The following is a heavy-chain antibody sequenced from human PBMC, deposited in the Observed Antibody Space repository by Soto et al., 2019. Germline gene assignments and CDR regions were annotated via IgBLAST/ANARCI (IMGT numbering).Heavy chain of an antibody. CDR2: ISYDGSNK. Sequence: GGSLRLSCAASGFTFSSYGMHWARQAPGKGLEWVAVISYDGSNKYYADSVKGRFTISRDNSKNTLYLQMNSLRAEDTAVYYSAGSPGAHYFDYWGQGTLVTVSS. D-gene: IGHD3-10*01. CDR3: AGSPGAHYFDY. V-gene: IGHV3-30*03. J-gene: IGHJ4*02. CDR1: GFTFSSYG.